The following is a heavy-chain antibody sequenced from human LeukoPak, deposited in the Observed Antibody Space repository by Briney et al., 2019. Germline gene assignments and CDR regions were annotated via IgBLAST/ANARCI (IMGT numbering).Heavy chain of an antibody. CDR1: GFTFSSYE. J-gene: IGHJ5*02. CDR3: ARTQASIGVVVAATIGWFDP. Sequence: GGSLRVSCAASGFTFSSYEMNWVRQAPGKGLEWVSYISSSGSTIYYADSVKGRFTISRDNAKNSLYLQMNSLRAEDTAAYYCARTQASIGVVVAATIGWFDPWGQGTLVTVSS. CDR2: ISSSGSTI. V-gene: IGHV3-48*03. D-gene: IGHD2-15*01.